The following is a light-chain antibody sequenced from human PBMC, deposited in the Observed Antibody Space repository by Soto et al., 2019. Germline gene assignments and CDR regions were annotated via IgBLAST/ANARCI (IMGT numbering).Light chain of an antibody. Sequence: QSVLTQPASVSGSPGQSIIISCTGSNSDVGGYNYVSWYQQHPGKVPKLIIYDVTHRPSGVSDRLSGSKSGNTASLTISGLQADDEADYYCSSYTSSDTLVFGGGTKVTVL. CDR1: NSDVGGYNY. CDR3: SSYTSSDTLV. J-gene: IGLJ3*02. CDR2: DVT. V-gene: IGLV2-14*03.